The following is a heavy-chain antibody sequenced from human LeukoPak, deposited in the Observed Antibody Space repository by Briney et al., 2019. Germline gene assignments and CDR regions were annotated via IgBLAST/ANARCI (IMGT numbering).Heavy chain of an antibody. CDR3: ARYRYYDYVWGSYLQSDAFDI. CDR1: GFTFSSYA. V-gene: IGHV3-30*04. J-gene: IGHJ3*02. Sequence: GGSLRLSCAASGFTFSSYAMHWVRQAPGKGLEWVAVISYDGSNKYYADSVKGRFTISRDNSKNTLYLQMNSLRAEDTAVYYCARYRYYDYVWGSYLQSDAFDIWGQGTMVTVSS. CDR2: ISYDGSNK. D-gene: IGHD3-16*02.